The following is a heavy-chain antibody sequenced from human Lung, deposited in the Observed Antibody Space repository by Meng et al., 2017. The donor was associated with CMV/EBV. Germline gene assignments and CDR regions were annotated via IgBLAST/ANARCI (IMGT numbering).Heavy chain of an antibody. CDR3: ARGYCSSTSCYTWMDD. CDR2: INPNSGGT. D-gene: IGHD2-2*02. CDR1: GYTFTGYY. V-gene: IGHV1-2*02. J-gene: IGHJ4*02. Sequence: SVKVSCKASGYTFTGYYMHWVRQAPGQGLEWMGWINPNSGGTNYAQKFQGRVTMTRDTSISTAYMELSRLRSDDTAVYYCARGYCSSTSCYTWMDDWGQGTXVTVSS.